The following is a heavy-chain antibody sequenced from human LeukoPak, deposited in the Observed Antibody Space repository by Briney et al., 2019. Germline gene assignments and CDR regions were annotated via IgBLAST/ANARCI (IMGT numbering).Heavy chain of an antibody. J-gene: IGHJ4*02. D-gene: IGHD2-21*02. Sequence: GASVKVSCKASGYTFTSYAMNWVRQAPGQGLEWMGWISAYNGNTNYAQKLQGRVTMTTDTSTSTAYMELRSLRSDDTAVYYCARDRWVSGDYATHIDYWGQGTLVNVSS. CDR2: ISAYNGNT. V-gene: IGHV1-18*01. CDR3: ARDRWVSGDYATHIDY. CDR1: GYTFTSYA.